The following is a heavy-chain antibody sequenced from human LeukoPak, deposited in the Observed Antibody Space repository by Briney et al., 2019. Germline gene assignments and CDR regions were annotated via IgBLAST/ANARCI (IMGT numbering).Heavy chain of an antibody. CDR3: ARDVSAMTTGAFDI. V-gene: IGHV3-30*03. CDR2: ISYDGSNK. J-gene: IGHJ3*02. D-gene: IGHD4-17*01. CDR1: GFTFSSYS. Sequence: GGSLRLSCAASGFTFSSYSMNWVRQAPGKGLEWVAVISYDGSNKYYADSVKGRFTISRDNSKNTLYMQMNSLRAEDTAVYYCARDVSAMTTGAFDIWGQGTMVTVSS.